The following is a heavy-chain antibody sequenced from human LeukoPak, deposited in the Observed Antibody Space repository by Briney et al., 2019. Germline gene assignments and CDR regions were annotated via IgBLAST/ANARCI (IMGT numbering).Heavy chain of an antibody. CDR3: AELGITMIGGV. D-gene: IGHD3-10*02. V-gene: IGHV3-21*01. CDR1: GFTFSRYS. Sequence: GGSLRLSCEASGFTFSRYSMNWVRQAPGKGLEWVSSISSSSSYIYYADSVKGRFTISRDNAKNSLYLQMNSLRAEDTAVYYCAELGITMIGGVWGKGTTVTISS. J-gene: IGHJ6*04. CDR2: ISSSSSYI.